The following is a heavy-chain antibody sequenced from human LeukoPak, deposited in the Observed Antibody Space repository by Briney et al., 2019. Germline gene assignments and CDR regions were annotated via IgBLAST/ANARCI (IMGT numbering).Heavy chain of an antibody. J-gene: IGHJ6*03. CDR2: IYYSGST. V-gene: IGHV4-59*01. CDR3: ARVGYDYYYYYYMDV. Sequence: SETLSLTCTVSGGSISSYYWSWIRQPPGKGLEWIGYIYYSGSTNYNPSLRSRVTISVDTSKNQFSLKLSSVTAADTAVYYCARVGYDYYYYYYMDVWGKGTTVTVSS. D-gene: IGHD3-16*01. CDR1: GGSISSYY.